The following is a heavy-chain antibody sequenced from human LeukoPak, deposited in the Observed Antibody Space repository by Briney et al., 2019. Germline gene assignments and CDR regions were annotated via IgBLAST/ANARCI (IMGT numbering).Heavy chain of an antibody. D-gene: IGHD3-22*01. V-gene: IGHV3-33*01. CDR1: GSTFSSYG. Sequence: PGGSLRLSCAASGSTFSSYGMHWVRQAPGKGLEWVAIIWYDGSNKYYADSVKGRFTISRDTSKNTLYLQMNSLRAEDTAVYFCARDSLYDDNGYYHYFDYWGQGTLVTVSS. J-gene: IGHJ4*02. CDR2: IWYDGSNK. CDR3: ARDSLYDDNGYYHYFDY.